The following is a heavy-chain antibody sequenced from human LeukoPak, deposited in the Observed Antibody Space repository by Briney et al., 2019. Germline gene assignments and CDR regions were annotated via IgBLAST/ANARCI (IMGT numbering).Heavy chain of an antibody. CDR3: AKVQQQFIDY. D-gene: IGHD6-13*01. J-gene: IGHJ4*02. CDR1: GFTSISYA. V-gene: IGHV3-30*02. Sequence: GGSLRLSCAASGFTSISYAMHWVRQAPGKGLEWVAFIRYDGTSKYYADSVRGRFTISRDNSKNTLYLHMNSLRAEDTAVYYCAKVQQQFIDYWGQGTLVTVSS. CDR2: IRYDGTSK.